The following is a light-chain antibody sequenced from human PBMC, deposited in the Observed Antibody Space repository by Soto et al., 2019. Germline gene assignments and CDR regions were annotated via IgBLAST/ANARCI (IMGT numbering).Light chain of an antibody. V-gene: IGKV3-15*01. CDR1: QSVRTN. J-gene: IGKJ1*01. Sequence: EVVVTQSPATLSVSLGGRATLSCRASQSVRTNLAWYQQKPGQAPRLLIYAASTRATGIPARFSGSGSGTEFTLTITSLQSEDFAVYYCQQSYTTPRTFGQGTKVEIK. CDR3: QQSYTTPRT. CDR2: AAS.